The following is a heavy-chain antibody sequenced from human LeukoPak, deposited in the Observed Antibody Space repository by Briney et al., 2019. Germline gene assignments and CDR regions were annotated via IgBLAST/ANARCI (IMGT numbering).Heavy chain of an antibody. CDR2: INPNSGGT. Sequence: ASVKVSCKASGYTFTEYDMHWVRQAPGQGLEWMGWINPNSGGTNYAQKFQGRVSMTRDTSTSTAYMELSRLRSDDTAVHYCVIVYRFGDYWGQGTLVTVSS. V-gene: IGHV1-2*02. D-gene: IGHD3-16*01. CDR3: VIVYRFGDY. J-gene: IGHJ4*02. CDR1: GYTFTEYD.